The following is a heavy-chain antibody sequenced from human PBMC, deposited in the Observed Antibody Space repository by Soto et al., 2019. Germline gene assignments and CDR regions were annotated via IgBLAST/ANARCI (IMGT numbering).Heavy chain of an antibody. Sequence: SETLSLTCTVCGGSITSGYYYWNWIRQSPGKGLEWIGHIFYSGSTYYNPSLKSRVTISLDTSKNQFSLKLSSVPAADTAGYYCGVDRRVSNSWSTGAYSFYSMDVSGQGNTVTVSS. CDR2: IFYSGST. CDR3: GVDRRVSNSWSTGAYSFYSMDV. V-gene: IGHV4-30-4*01. CDR1: GGSITSGYYY. J-gene: IGHJ6*02. D-gene: IGHD6-13*01.